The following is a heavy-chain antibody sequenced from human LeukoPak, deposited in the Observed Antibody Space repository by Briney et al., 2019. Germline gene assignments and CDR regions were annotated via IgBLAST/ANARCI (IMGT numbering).Heavy chain of an antibody. CDR3: ARTREYSSTWFFPPFDP. V-gene: IGHV1-2*02. CDR1: GYTFTGYY. Sequence: ASVKVSCKASGYTFTGYYMNWVRQAPGQGLEWMGWVNPNSGRTNYAHNFQGRVTLTRDPSISTAYMELTGLTSNDTGVYYCARTREYSSTWFFPPFDPWGQGTLVTVSS. J-gene: IGHJ5*02. CDR2: VNPNSGRT. D-gene: IGHD6-13*01.